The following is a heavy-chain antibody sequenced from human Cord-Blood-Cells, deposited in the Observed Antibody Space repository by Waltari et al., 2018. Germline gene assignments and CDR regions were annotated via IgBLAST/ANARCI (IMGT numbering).Heavy chain of an antibody. D-gene: IGHD3-10*01. CDR2: IYHSGGT. CDR3: ARDEGETMVRGGSSVDY. J-gene: IGHJ4*02. CDR1: GYSISSGYY. Sequence: QVQLQESGPGLVKPSETLSLTCAVSGYSISSGYYWGWIRQPPGKGLEWIGSIYHSGGTYDHPSLKGRVTIAVDASKNQCSRKRSSVTAADTAVYYCARDEGETMVRGGSSVDYWGQGTLVTVSS. V-gene: IGHV4-38-2*02.